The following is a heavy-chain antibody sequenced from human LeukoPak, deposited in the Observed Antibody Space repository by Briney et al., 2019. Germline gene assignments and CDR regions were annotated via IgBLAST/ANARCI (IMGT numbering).Heavy chain of an antibody. V-gene: IGHV3-21*01. CDR1: GFTFSSYS. Sequence: GGSLRLSCAASGFTFSSYSMNWVRQAPGKGLEWVSSISSSSSYIYYADSVKGRFTISRDNAKKSLYLQMNSLRAEDTAVYYCAREGDERYGGGFDYWGQGTLVTVSS. CDR3: AREGDERYGGGFDY. J-gene: IGHJ4*02. D-gene: IGHD5-24*01. CDR2: ISSSSSYI.